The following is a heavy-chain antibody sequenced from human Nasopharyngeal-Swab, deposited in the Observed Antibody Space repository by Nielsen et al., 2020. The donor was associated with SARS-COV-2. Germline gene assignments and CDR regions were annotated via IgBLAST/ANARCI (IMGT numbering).Heavy chain of an antibody. CDR1: GGSITNGNYQ. D-gene: IGHD4/OR15-4a*01. J-gene: IGHJ4*02. CDR2: IYTSGDT. Sequence: SETLSLTCTVSGGSITNGNYQWSWIRQPAGKGLEWLGHIYTSGDTKYNASLESRVTISVDTSKNQFSLKLTSVTAADTAVCYCARDRWGMLPTHWGQGILVTVSS. V-gene: IGHV4-61*09. CDR3: ARDRWGMLPTH.